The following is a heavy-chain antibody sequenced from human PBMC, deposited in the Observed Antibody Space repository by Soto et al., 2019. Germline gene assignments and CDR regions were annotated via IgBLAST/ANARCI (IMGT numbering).Heavy chain of an antibody. V-gene: IGHV4-61*08. CDR1: GGSVSSGGYY. CDR3: AREVQRNWFDP. J-gene: IGHJ5*02. Sequence: PSETLSLTCTVSGGSVSSGGYYWSWIRQHPGKDLEWIGYISYSGSTYYNPSLQSRVTISVDTSKNQFSLKLSSVTAADTAVYYCAREVQRNWFDPWGQGTLVTVSS. CDR2: ISYSGST.